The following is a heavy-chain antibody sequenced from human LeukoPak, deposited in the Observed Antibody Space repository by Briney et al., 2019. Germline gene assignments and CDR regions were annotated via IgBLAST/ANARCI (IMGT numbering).Heavy chain of an antibody. CDR3: ARERGHYYDSSGYYLDY. D-gene: IGHD3-22*01. V-gene: IGHV3-21*01. CDR2: ISSSSSYI. J-gene: IGHJ4*02. Sequence: GGSLRLSCAASGFTFSSYSMNWVRQAPGKGLEWVSSISSSSSYIYYADSVKGRFTISRDNAKNSLYLQMNSLRDEDTAVYYCARERGHYYDSSGYYLDYWGQGTLVTVSS. CDR1: GFTFSSYS.